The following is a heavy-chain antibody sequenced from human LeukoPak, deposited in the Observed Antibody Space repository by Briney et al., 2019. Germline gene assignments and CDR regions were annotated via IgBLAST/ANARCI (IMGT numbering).Heavy chain of an antibody. D-gene: IGHD3-9*01. CDR1: GYSFTSYW. V-gene: IGHV5-51*01. Sequence: HGESLKISCKGSGYSFTSYWIGWVRQMPGKGLEWMGIIYPGDSDTRYSPSFQGQVTISADKSISTAYLQWSSLKASDTAMYYCARHDGYDILTGYLTNNWFDPWGQGTLVTVSS. J-gene: IGHJ5*02. CDR3: ARHDGYDILTGYLTNNWFDP. CDR2: IYPGDSDT.